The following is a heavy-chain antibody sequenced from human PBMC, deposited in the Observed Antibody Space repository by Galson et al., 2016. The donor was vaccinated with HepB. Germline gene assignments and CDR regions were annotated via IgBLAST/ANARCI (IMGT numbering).Heavy chain of an antibody. V-gene: IGHV3-30*19. J-gene: IGHJ6*02. CDR1: GFKFTTYE. CDR3: ARDLGAYDFWNGYYSTYGLGMDV. D-gene: IGHD3-3*01. CDR2: ISDFRSTE. Sequence: SLRLSCAASGFKFTTYEMHWVRQAPGKGLEWVAVISDFRSTENYADSVKGRFTISRDNSKNTLYLEMNSLRAEDTAVYFCARDLGAYDFWNGYYSTYGLGMDVWGQGTTVTVSS.